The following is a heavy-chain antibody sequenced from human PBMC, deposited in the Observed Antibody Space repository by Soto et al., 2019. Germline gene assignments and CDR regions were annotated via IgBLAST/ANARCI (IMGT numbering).Heavy chain of an antibody. CDR1: GYTFTSYY. J-gene: IGHJ4*02. D-gene: IGHD2-21*02. Sequence: GASVKVSCKASGYTFTSYYMHWVRQAPGQGLEWVGIINPSGGSTSYAQKFQGRVTMTRDTSTSTVYMELSSLRSEDTAVYYCARLAYCGGDCYYYFDYWGQGTLVTVSS. V-gene: IGHV1-46*01. CDR3: ARLAYCGGDCYYYFDY. CDR2: INPSGGST.